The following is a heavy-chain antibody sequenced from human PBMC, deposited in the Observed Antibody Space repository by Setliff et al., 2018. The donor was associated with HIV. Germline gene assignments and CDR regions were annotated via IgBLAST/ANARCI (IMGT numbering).Heavy chain of an antibody. V-gene: IGHV4-59*01. CDR2: IYYSGSS. Sequence: LTCTVSGGSISSYYWSWIRQPPGKGLEWIGYIYYSGSSNYNPSLKSRVTISVDTSKNQFSLRLSSVTAADTAVYYCARGYPGIAVAGLSYYYYYYMDVWGKGTTVTVSS. CDR3: ARGYPGIAVAGLSYYYYYYMDV. J-gene: IGHJ6*03. D-gene: IGHD6-19*01. CDR1: GGSISSYY.